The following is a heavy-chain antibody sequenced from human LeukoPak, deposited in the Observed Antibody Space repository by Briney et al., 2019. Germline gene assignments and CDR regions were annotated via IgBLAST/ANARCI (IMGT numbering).Heavy chain of an antibody. J-gene: IGHJ4*02. Sequence: AGGSLRLSCAASGFTFSSYGMHWVRQAPGKGLEWVAVISYDGSNKYYADSVKGRFTTSRDNSKNTLYLQMNSLRAEDTAVYYCAKGAIAAAGRGGDYWGQGTLVTVSS. D-gene: IGHD6-13*01. CDR3: AKGAIAAAGRGGDY. CDR2: ISYDGSNK. V-gene: IGHV3-30*18. CDR1: GFTFSSYG.